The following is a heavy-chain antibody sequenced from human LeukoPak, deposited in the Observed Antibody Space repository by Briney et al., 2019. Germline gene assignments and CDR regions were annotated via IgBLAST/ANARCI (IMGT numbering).Heavy chain of an antibody. J-gene: IGHJ4*02. CDR3: ARPTVMVPLNY. CDR2: ISSSSSYI. D-gene: IGHD5-18*01. Sequence: GGSLRLSCAASGFTFSSYSMNWVRQAPGKGLEWVSSISSSSSYIYYADSVKGRFTISRDNAKNSVYLQMNRLRAEDTAVYYCARPTVMVPLNYWGQGTLVTVSS. CDR1: GFTFSSYS. V-gene: IGHV3-21*01.